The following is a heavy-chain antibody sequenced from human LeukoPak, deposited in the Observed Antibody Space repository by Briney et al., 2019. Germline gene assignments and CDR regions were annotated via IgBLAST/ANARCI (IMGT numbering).Heavy chain of an antibody. V-gene: IGHV3-23*01. J-gene: IGHJ4*02. CDR2: ITGNTGNT. CDR1: GFTFSSYA. D-gene: IGHD2-8*02. Sequence: PGGSLRLSCGASGFTFSSYAMNWVRQAPGKEMEWVSSITGNTGNTYVAEPVKRRFTISRDNSKNTLYLQMNTLRAEDTAIYYCAKGTLGSCAGARCYPFDHWGQGALVTVSS. CDR3: AKGTLGSCAGARCYPFDH.